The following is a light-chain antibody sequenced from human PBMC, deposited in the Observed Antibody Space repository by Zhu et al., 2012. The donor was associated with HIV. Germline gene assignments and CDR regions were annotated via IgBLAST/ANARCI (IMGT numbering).Light chain of an antibody. J-gene: IGKJ4*01. CDR1: QSFGTT. CDR2: DTS. CDR3: QQYDDWPPLT. V-gene: IGKV3-15*01. Sequence: EIVMTQSPDTLSVFPGERATLSCRASQSFGTTLAWYQQKPGQAPRLLIYDTSTRATGVPARFSGSGSGTEFTLTISSLQSEDFAVYYCQQYDDWPPLTFGGGPRWRSN.